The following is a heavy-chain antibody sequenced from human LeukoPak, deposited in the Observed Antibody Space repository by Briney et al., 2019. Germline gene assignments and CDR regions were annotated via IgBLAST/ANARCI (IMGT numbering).Heavy chain of an antibody. Sequence: GGSLRLSCAASKFTFSSYAMSWVRQAPGKGLEWVSSITGSGGSTYYADSVKGRFTISRDNAKNTLYLQMNSLRAEDTAVYYCARDPGRYFDLWGRGTLVTVSS. J-gene: IGHJ2*01. CDR3: ARDPGRYFDL. CDR1: KFTFSSYA. V-gene: IGHV3-23*01. CDR2: ITGSGGST.